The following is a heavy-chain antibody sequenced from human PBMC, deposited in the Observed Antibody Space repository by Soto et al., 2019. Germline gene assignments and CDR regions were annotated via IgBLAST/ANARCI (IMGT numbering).Heavy chain of an antibody. Sequence: QVHLVQSGAEVKKPGASVKVSCKGSGYTFTSYGITWVRQAPGQGLEWMGWISAHNGNTDYAQKLQGRVTVTRDTSTSTAYMELRSVRSDDTAVYCCARWRYGDYWGQRALVTVS. CDR1: GYTFTSYG. V-gene: IGHV1-18*01. J-gene: IGHJ4*02. D-gene: IGHD1-1*01. CDR3: ARWRYGDY. CDR2: ISAHNGNT.